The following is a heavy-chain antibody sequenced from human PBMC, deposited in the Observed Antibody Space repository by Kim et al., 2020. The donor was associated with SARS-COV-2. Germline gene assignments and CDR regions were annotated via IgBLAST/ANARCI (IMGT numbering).Heavy chain of an antibody. Sequence: NKYYANSVKGRFTISRDNSKNTLYLQMNSLRAEDTAVYYCARHSTYYGMDVWGQGTTVTVSS. D-gene: IGHD2-2*01. CDR3: ARHSTYYGMDV. J-gene: IGHJ6*02. CDR2: NK. V-gene: IGHV3-33*01.